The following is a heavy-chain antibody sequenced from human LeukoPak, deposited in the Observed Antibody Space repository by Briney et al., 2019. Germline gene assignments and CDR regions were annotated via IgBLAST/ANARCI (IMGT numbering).Heavy chain of an antibody. V-gene: IGHV3-72*01. Sequence: GGSLRLSCAVSGFTFSDHYMDWVRQAPGKGLEWVGRSRNRAKSYTTEYAASVKGRFTISRDDSKNSLYLQMNSLRTEDTAMYYCAIGGGGRPLDYWGQGSLVTVSS. CDR1: GFTFSDHY. CDR2: SRNRAKSYTT. CDR3: AIGGGGRPLDY. J-gene: IGHJ4*02. D-gene: IGHD1-26*01.